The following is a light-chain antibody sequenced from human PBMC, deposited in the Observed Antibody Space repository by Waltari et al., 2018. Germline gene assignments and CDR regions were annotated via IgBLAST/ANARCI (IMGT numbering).Light chain of an antibody. J-gene: IGLJ2*01. CDR2: DVS. Sequence: QSALTQPRSVSGSPGQSVTISCTGTSSDVGGYNSVSWYQQDPGKAPKLLIFDVSERPPGVSDRFSGPKSGNTASLTISGLQAEDEADYHCCSFAAGNTVIFGGGTKLTVV. CDR3: CSFAAGNTVI. CDR1: SSDVGGYNS. V-gene: IGLV2-11*01.